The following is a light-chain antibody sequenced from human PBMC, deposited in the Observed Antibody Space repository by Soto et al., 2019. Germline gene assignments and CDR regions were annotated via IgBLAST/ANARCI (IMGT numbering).Light chain of an antibody. V-gene: IGKV3-11*01. CDR1: QSVSSY. Sequence: EVVLTQSPATLSLSPGERATLSCRASQSVSSYLAWYQQKPVQAPRLLIYDASNRATGIPARFSGSGSGTDFTLTISCLEPEDFAIYYCQQRSNWPPITFCQGRRLEIK. CDR3: QQRSNWPPIT. J-gene: IGKJ5*01. CDR2: DAS.